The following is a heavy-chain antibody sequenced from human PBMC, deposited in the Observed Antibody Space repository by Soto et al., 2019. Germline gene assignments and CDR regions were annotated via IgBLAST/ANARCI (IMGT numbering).Heavy chain of an antibody. CDR2: ISFDGNNK. CDR3: VKDANFLRNQYYYGMDV. Sequence: RLSYRAAEGNCINYGVHRIRQTTGKGLEWVAVISFDGNNKYYAGSVKGRFAISRDNSKNTLDLQMNSLRAEDTAVYYCVKDANFLRNQYYYGMDVWGQGTTVTVTS. J-gene: IGHJ6*01. V-gene: IGHV3-30*18. CDR1: EGNCINYG. D-gene: IGHD2-2*01.